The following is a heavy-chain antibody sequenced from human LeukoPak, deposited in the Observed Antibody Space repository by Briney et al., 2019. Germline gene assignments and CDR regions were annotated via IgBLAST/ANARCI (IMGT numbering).Heavy chain of an antibody. J-gene: IGHJ4*02. D-gene: IGHD2-21*02. CDR3: ARNEYCGGYCYSVINY. Sequence: GGSLRLSCAASGFTFSSYSMNWVRQAPGKGLEWVSSISSSSSYIYYADSVKGRFTISRDNAKNSLYLQMNSLRAEDTAVYYCARNEYCGGYCYSVINYWGQGTLVTVSS. CDR2: ISSSSSYI. CDR1: GFTFSSYS. V-gene: IGHV3-21*01.